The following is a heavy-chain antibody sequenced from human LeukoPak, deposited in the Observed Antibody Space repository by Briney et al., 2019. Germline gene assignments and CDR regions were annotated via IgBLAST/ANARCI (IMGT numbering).Heavy chain of an antibody. Sequence: GASVKVSCKASGGTFSSYAISWVRQAPGQGLEWMGGIIPILGIANYAQKFQGRVTITADESTSTAYMELSSLRSEDTAVYYCARDTPRYYYDSSGYGGLDYWGQGTLVTVSS. J-gene: IGHJ4*02. CDR1: GGTFSSYA. D-gene: IGHD3-22*01. V-gene: IGHV1-69*10. CDR2: IIPILGIA. CDR3: ARDTPRYYYDSSGYGGLDY.